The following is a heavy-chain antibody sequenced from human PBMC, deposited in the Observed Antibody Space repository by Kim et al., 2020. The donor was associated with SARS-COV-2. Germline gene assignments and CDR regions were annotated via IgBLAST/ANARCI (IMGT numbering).Heavy chain of an antibody. D-gene: IGHD6-13*01. V-gene: IGHV4-34*01. Sequence: SETLSLTCAVYGGSFSGYYWSWIRQPPGKGLEWIGEINHSGSTNYNPSLKSRVTISVDTSKNQFSLKLSSVTAADTAVYYCARGNQQLVRVFVGAFDIWGQGTMVTVSS. CDR3: ARGNQQLVRVFVGAFDI. CDR1: GGSFSGYY. CDR2: INHSGST. J-gene: IGHJ3*02.